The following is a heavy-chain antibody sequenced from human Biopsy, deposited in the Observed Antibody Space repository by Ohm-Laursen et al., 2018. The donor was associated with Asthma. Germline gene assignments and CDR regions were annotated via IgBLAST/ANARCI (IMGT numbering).Heavy chain of an antibody. V-gene: IGHV3-53*01. CDR2: IYSGGTS. CDR3: ARGDSSNWSHYYFDY. J-gene: IGHJ4*02. CDR1: GFAVSRDY. Sequence: SLRLSCSASGFAVSRDYMFWVRQAPGKGLEWVSVIYSGGTSHTADSVRGRFTISGDYFKNTLYLQMHSLRAEDTAVYYCARGDSSNWSHYYFDYWGQGTLVTVSS. D-gene: IGHD3-22*01.